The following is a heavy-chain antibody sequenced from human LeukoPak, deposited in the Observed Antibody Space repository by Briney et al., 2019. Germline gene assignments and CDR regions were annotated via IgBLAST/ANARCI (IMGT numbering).Heavy chain of an antibody. CDR2: ISYSGST. CDR1: GGSISSRSYY. CDR3: ARVHGHNLGTLDY. V-gene: IGHV4-39*01. D-gene: IGHD5-24*01. Sequence: PSETLSLTCTVSGGSISSRSYYWGWIRQPPGKGLEWVATISYSGSTYYNPSLKSRLTISVDTSKNKFFLKLTSVTAADTAVYYCARVHGHNLGTLDYWGQGILVTVTS. J-gene: IGHJ4*02.